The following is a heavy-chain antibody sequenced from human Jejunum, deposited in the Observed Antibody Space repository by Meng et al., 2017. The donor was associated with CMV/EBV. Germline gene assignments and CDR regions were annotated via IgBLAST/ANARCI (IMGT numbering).Heavy chain of an antibody. CDR3: ARWSGSESYPSADY. V-gene: IGHV4-59*01. CDR1: GSIIYNS. CDR2: VSYRGRT. D-gene: IGHD3-10*01. Sequence: GSIIYNSWSWIRQSARKGLELIGSVSYRGRTNYNPYLKSRVSISMDTSENQFSLKVPSVTAGDTAVYYCARWSGSESYPSADYWGQGTLVTVSS. J-gene: IGHJ4*02.